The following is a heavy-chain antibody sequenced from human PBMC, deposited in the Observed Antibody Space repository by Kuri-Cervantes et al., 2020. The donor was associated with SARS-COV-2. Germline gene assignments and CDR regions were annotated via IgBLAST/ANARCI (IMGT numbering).Heavy chain of an antibody. CDR3: AREDSYGYGDY. CDR1: GFTFSSYS. Sequence: GESLKISCAASGFTFSSYSINWVRQAPGKGLEWVSSISSSSSYIYYADSVKGRFTISRDNAKNSLYLQMNSLRAEDTAVYYCAREDSYGYGDYWGQGTLVTVSS. D-gene: IGHD5-18*01. CDR2: ISSSSSYI. V-gene: IGHV3-21*01. J-gene: IGHJ4*02.